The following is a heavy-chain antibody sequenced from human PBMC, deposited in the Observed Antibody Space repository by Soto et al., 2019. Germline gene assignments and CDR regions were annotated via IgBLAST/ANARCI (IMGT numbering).Heavy chain of an antibody. CDR3: ARRLGYNRFDY. D-gene: IGHD5-12*01. CDR1: GYTFTTSD. CDR2: MNPNSGNT. J-gene: IGHJ4*02. V-gene: IGHV1-8*01. Sequence: QVQLVQSGAEVKKPGASVKVSCKASGYTFTTSDINWVREATGQGLEWLGWMNPNSGNTGYAQKFQGRITMTRNTPISTAYMELSSMRSEDTAVYYCARRLGYNRFDYWGQGTLVTVSS.